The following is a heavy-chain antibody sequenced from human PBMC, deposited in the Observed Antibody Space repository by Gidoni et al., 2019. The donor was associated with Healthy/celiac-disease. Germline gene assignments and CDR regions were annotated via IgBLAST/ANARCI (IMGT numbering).Heavy chain of an antibody. Sequence: EVQLVESGGGLVQPGGSLRLSFAASGFTFSSYEMNWVRQAPGKGLEWVSYISSSGSTIYYADSVKGRFTISRDNAKNSLYLQMNSLRAEDTAVYYCARDQRITIFGVVKSMDVWGQGTTVTVSS. J-gene: IGHJ6*02. V-gene: IGHV3-48*03. D-gene: IGHD3-3*01. CDR3: ARDQRITIFGVVKSMDV. CDR2: ISSSGSTI. CDR1: GFTFSSYE.